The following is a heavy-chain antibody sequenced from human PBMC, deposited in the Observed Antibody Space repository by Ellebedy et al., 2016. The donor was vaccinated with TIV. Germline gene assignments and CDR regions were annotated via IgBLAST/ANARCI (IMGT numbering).Heavy chain of an antibody. J-gene: IGHJ6*03. CDR1: GFTFSSYA. CDR2: ISYDGSNK. CDR3: AREIMDV. Sequence: GESLKISXAASGFTFSSYAMHWVRQAPGKGLEWVAVISYDGSNKYYADSVKGRFTISRDNSKNTLYLQMNSLRAEDTAVYYCAREIMDVWGKGTTVTVSS. V-gene: IGHV3-30-3*01.